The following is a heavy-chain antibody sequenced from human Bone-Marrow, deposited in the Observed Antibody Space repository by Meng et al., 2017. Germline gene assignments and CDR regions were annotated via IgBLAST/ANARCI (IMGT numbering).Heavy chain of an antibody. D-gene: IGHD6-13*01. Sequence: SGPTLVKPTQTFTLTCTFSGFSLSTSGVGVGWIRQPPGKDLEWLALIYWDDDKRYSPSLKSRLTITKDTSKNQVVLTMTNMGPVDTATYYCARSRGVIAAAGDWFDPWGQGTLVTVSS. CDR2: IYWDDDK. V-gene: IGHV2-5*02. CDR1: GFSLSTSGVG. J-gene: IGHJ5*02. CDR3: ARSRGVIAAAGDWFDP.